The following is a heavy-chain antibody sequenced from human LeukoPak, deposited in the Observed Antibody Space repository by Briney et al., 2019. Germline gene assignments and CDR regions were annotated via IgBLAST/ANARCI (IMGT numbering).Heavy chain of an antibody. CDR2: IKQDGSEK. J-gene: IGHJ4*02. Sequence: GGSLILSCAASGFTFSRYWMSWVRQAPGKGLEWVANIKQDGSEKYYVDSVKGRFTISRDNAKNSLYLQMNSLRAEDTAVYYCAREAEGRFLERSIEQAGGGQGTLVTVSS. CDR3: AREAEGRFLERSIEQAG. D-gene: IGHD3-3*01. CDR1: GFTFSRYW. V-gene: IGHV3-7*01.